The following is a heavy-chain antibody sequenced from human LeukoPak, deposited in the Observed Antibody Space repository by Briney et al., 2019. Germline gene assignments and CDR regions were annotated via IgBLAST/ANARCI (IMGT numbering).Heavy chain of an antibody. J-gene: IGHJ4*02. CDR1: GFTFRSYW. V-gene: IGHV3-7*01. Sequence: PGGSLRLSCAASGFTFRSYWMSWVRQAPGKGLEWVANIKQDGSEKYYVDSVKGRFTISRDNAKNSLYLQMNSLRAEATAVYYCARDPMATLDYWGQGTLVTVSS. CDR2: IKQDGSEK. CDR3: ARDPMATLDY. D-gene: IGHD4-23*01.